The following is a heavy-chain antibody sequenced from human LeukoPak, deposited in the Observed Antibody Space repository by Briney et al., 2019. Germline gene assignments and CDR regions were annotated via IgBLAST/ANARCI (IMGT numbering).Heavy chain of an antibody. Sequence: SVNVSCKASGGTFSSYAISWVRQAPGQGLEWMGGIIPIFGTANYAQKFQGRVTITADESTSTAYMELSSLRSEDTAVYYCAREGTGTYGSFDYWGQGTLVTVSS. J-gene: IGHJ4*02. D-gene: IGHD7-27*01. CDR2: IIPIFGTA. V-gene: IGHV1-69*13. CDR1: GGTFSSYA. CDR3: AREGTGTYGSFDY.